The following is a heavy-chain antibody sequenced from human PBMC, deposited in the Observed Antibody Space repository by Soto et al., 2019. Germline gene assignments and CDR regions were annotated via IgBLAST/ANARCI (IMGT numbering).Heavy chain of an antibody. CDR1: GFTFSSYA. CDR2: ISGSGGST. CDR3: AKPKATTVLRYYFDY. V-gene: IGHV3-23*01. Sequence: GGSLRLSCAASGFTFSSYAMSWFCQPPGKGLEWFSAISGSGGSTYYAESVKGRFTISRNNTKNRLYQQINSQTAEGQAVNYCAKPKATTVLRYYFDYWGQGTLVTSPQ. D-gene: IGHD5-12*01. J-gene: IGHJ4*02.